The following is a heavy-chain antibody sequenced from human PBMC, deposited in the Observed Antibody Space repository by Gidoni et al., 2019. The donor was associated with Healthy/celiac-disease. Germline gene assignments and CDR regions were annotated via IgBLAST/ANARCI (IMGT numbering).Heavy chain of an antibody. J-gene: IGHJ6*02. CDR3: AREKYSGSYPAYGMDV. D-gene: IGHD1-26*01. CDR1: GFTVSSYA. Sequence: QVQLVESGGGVVQPGRSLRLSCAASGFTVSSYAMHWGRQAPGKGLEWVAVISYDGSNKSYADSVKGRFTISRDNSKNTLYLQMNSLRAEDTAVYYCAREKYSGSYPAYGMDVWGQGTTVTVSS. CDR2: ISYDGSNK. V-gene: IGHV3-30-3*01.